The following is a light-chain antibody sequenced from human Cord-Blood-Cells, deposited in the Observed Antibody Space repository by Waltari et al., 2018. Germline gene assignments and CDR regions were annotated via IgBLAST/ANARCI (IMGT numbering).Light chain of an antibody. CDR1: SSAFGSYNL. J-gene: IGLJ2*01. Sequence: QSALTQPASVSGSPGQSITISCTGTSSAFGSYNLFSRYQPHPGKAPKLLMYEGSKRPSGVAKRFSGSKSGNTASLTISGLQAEDEADYYCCSYAGSSTHVVFGGGTKLTVL. CDR3: CSYAGSSTHVV. V-gene: IGLV2-23*01. CDR2: EGS.